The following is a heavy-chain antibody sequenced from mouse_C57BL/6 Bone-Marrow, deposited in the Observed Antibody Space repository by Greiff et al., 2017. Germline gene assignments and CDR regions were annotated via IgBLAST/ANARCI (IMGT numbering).Heavy chain of an antibody. J-gene: IGHJ3*01. CDR1: GYAFSSSW. V-gene: IGHV1-82*01. CDR3: ASYGRAWFAH. CDR2: IYPGDGDT. Sequence: VQLQQSGPELVKPGASVKISCKASGYAFSSSWMNWVKQRPGKGLEWIGRIYPGDGDTNYNGKFKGKATLTADKSSSTAYMQLSSRTSEDSAVYFCASYGRAWFAHWGQGTLVTVSA. D-gene: IGHD1-1*01.